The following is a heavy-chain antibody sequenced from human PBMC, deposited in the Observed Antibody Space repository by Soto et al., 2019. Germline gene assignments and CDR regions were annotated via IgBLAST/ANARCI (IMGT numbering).Heavy chain of an antibody. V-gene: IGHV6-1*01. J-gene: IGHJ6*02. CDR1: GDSVSSNSAA. D-gene: IGHD2-2*02. CDR3: ARDRIVVVPAAIRYYYYYGMDV. CDR2: TYYRSKWYN. Sequence: PSQTLSLTCAISGDSVSSNSAAWNWIRQSPSRGLEWLGRTYYRSKWYNDYAVSVKSRITINPDTSKNQFSLQLNSVTPEDTAVYYCARDRIVVVPAAIRYYYYYGMDVWGQGTTVTVSS.